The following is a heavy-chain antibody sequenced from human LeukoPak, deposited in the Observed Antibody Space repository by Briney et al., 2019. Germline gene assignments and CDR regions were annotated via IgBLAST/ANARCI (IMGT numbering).Heavy chain of an antibody. CDR1: GFTFRSYA. V-gene: IGHV3-30*04. CDR2: ISSDGSYK. J-gene: IGHJ6*03. Sequence: PGRSLRLSCAASGFTFRSYAIHWVRQAPGQGLEWVTIISSDGSYKNYADSVKGRFTISRDNSKNTLYLQMNSLRPEDTAVYYCARIKSSGWGAGMDVWGKGTTVTISS. CDR3: ARIKSSGWGAGMDV. D-gene: IGHD6-19*01.